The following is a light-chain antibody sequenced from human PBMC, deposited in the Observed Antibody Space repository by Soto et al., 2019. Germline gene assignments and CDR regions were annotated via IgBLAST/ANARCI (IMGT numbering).Light chain of an antibody. CDR2: EVS. CDR1: SSDVGAYDY. CDR3: SSYTTSSTPCV. J-gene: IGLJ1*01. Sequence: QSALTQPASVSGSPGQSITISCTGTSSDVGAYDYVSWYQHHPGKAPKLIIYEVSNRPSGVSTRFSGSKSGNTASLTISGLQAEDEAEYYCSSYTTSSTPCVFGTGTKVTVL. V-gene: IGLV2-14*01.